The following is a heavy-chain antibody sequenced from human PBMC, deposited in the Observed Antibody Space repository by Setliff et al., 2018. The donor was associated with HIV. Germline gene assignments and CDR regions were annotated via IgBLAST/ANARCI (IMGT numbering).Heavy chain of an antibody. CDR2: VHHSGST. CDR1: GGSVGSGSYY. J-gene: IGHJ3*01. D-gene: IGHD3-22*01. Sequence: SETLSLTCSVSGGSVGSGSYYWAWIRQPPGKGLEWIGGVHHSGSTHYNPSLRSRVTISPQTSKNQFSLELTSVTAADTAVYYCARQGAGYYYDSSEYYTGNGFDFWGQGTLVTVSS. V-gene: IGHV4-39*01. CDR3: ARQGAGYYYDSSEYYTGNGFDF.